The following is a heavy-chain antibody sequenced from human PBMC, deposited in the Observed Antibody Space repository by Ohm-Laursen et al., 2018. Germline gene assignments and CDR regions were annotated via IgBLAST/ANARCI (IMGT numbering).Heavy chain of an antibody. CDR2: IWYDGSNK. J-gene: IGHJ4*02. CDR1: GFTFSSYG. CDR3: ARDPYCGGDCYSVPDY. D-gene: IGHD2-21*02. Sequence: SLRLSCSASGFTFSSYGMHWVRQAPGKGLEWVAVIWYDGSNKYYADSVKGRFTISRDNSKNSLYLQMNSLRAEDTAVYYCARDPYCGGDCYSVPDYWGQGTLVTVSS. V-gene: IGHV3-33*01.